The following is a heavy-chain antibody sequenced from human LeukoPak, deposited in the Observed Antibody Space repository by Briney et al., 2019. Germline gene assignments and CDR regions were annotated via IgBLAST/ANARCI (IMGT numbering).Heavy chain of an antibody. CDR3: YFYDSSGPKDY. J-gene: IGHJ4*02. D-gene: IGHD3-22*01. CDR1: VGSISSSNW. V-gene: IGHV4-4*02. Sequence: PSETLSLTCAVSVGSISSSNWWSWVRQPPGKGLEWIGEIYHSGSTNYNPSLKSRVTISVDKSKNQFSLKLSSVTAADTAVYYCYFYDSSGPKDYWGQGTLVTVSS. CDR2: IYHSGST.